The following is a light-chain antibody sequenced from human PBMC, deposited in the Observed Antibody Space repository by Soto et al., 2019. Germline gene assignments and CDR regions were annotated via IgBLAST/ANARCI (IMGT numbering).Light chain of an antibody. CDR3: QQNNKWPPVT. Sequence: EVVMTQSPATVSVSPGEGVTLSCRASQTISNDLAWYQQKPGQAPRLLIYGASTRATGVTARFSGGGSGTEFTLTISSLQSEDFAFYYCQQNNKWPPVTFGGGTKVEIK. CDR2: GAS. CDR1: QTISND. V-gene: IGKV3-15*01. J-gene: IGKJ4*01.